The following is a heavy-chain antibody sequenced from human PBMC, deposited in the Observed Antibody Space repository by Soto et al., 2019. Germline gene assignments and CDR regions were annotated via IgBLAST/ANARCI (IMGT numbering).Heavy chain of an antibody. CDR1: GFTFSSYG. CDR3: ARDPHCGGDCLDDAFDI. Sequence: GGSLRLSCAASGFTFSSYGMHWVRQAPGKGLEWVAVIWYDGSNKYYADSVKGRFTISRDNSKNTLYLQMNSLRAEDTAVHYCARDPHCGGDCLDDAFDIWGQGTMVTVSS. V-gene: IGHV3-33*01. CDR2: IWYDGSNK. J-gene: IGHJ3*02. D-gene: IGHD2-21*02.